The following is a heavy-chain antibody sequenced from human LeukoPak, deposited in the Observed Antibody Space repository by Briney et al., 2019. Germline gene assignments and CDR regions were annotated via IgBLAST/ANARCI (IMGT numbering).Heavy chain of an antibody. Sequence: KPSETLPLTCAVYGGSFSGYYWSWIRQPPGKGLEWIGEINHSGSTNYNPSLKSRVTISVDTSKNQFSLKLSSVTAADTAVYYCARGCRYYDFWSGYYNWFDPWGQGTLATVSS. CDR1: GGSFSGYY. J-gene: IGHJ5*02. V-gene: IGHV4-34*01. D-gene: IGHD3-3*01. CDR3: ARGCRYYDFWSGYYNWFDP. CDR2: INHSGST.